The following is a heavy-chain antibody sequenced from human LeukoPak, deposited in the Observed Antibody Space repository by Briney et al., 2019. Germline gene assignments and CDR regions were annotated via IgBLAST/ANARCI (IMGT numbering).Heavy chain of an antibody. J-gene: IGHJ4*02. D-gene: IGHD3-10*01. Sequence: SETLSLTCTVSRGSISSYYWSWIRQPPGKGLEWIGYIYYSGSTNYNPSLKSRVTISVDTSKNQFSLKLSSVTAADTAVYYCARHPPRGANSDYWGQGTLVTVSS. V-gene: IGHV4-59*08. CDR2: IYYSGST. CDR1: RGSISSYY. CDR3: ARHPPRGANSDY.